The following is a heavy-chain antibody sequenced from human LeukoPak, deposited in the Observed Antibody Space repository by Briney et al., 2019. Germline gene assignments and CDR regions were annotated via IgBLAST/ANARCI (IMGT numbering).Heavy chain of an antibody. J-gene: IGHJ6*03. CDR2: IYYSGST. Sequence: SSETLSLTCTVSGVSISSYYWSWIRQPPGKGLEWIGYIYYSGSTNYNPSLKSRVTISVDTSKNQFSLKLSSVTAADTAVYYCARRSCSSTSCYYYYMDVWGKGTTVTVSS. CDR1: GVSISSYY. CDR3: ARRSCSSTSCYYYYMDV. V-gene: IGHV4-59*08. D-gene: IGHD2-2*01.